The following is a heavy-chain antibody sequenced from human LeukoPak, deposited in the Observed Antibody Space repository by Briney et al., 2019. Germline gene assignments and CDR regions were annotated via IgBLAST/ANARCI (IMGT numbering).Heavy chain of an antibody. J-gene: IGHJ4*02. Sequence: PGRSLRLSCAASGFTFDDYAMHWVRQAPGKGLEWVAFIRYDGSNKYYADSVKGRFTISRDNSKNTLYLQMNSLRAEDTAVYYCAKEGPTDLDYFDYWGQGTLVTVSS. D-gene: IGHD1-14*01. CDR3: AKEGPTDLDYFDY. CDR1: GFTFDDYA. CDR2: IRYDGSNK. V-gene: IGHV3-30*02.